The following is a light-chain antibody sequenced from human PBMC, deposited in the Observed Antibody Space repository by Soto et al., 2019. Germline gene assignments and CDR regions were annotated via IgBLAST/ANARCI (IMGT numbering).Light chain of an antibody. CDR1: QDIRSW. V-gene: IGKV1D-12*01. CDR2: AAS. J-gene: IGKJ3*01. Sequence: DIQMTQSPSSVSASVGDRVTINCRASQDIRSWLAWYQQKPGSAPQLLIYAASSVRRGVPSRFGGSGSGTDFALTISSLQPEDFATYYCQHSKSPGTFGPGTKVDIK. CDR3: QHSKSPGT.